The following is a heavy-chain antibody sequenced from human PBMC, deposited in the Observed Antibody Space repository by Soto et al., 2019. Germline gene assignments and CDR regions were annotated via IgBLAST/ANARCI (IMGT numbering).Heavy chain of an antibody. CDR1: GGSISSYY. CDR3: ARQGRGYTSGLDY. D-gene: IGHD5-18*01. V-gene: IGHV4-59*08. CDR2: IYNSGTA. Sequence: QVRLQESGPGPVKPSETLSLICTVSGGSISSYYWSWIRQPPGKGLEWIGYIYNSGTANYSPSLESRVSISLDTSKNHFSLRLNSVTAADTAVYYCARQGRGYTSGLDYWGQGTLVTVSS. J-gene: IGHJ4*02.